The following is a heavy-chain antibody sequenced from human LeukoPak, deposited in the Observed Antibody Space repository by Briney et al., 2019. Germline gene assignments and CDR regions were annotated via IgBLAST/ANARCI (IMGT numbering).Heavy chain of an antibody. D-gene: IGHD3-22*01. V-gene: IGHV3-30*18. CDR3: AKSYYYDKLAYY. CDR1: GFTFSSYA. Sequence: GGSLRLSCAASGFTFSSYAMNWVRQAPGKGLEWVAVISYDGSNKYYADSVKGRFTISRDNSKNTLYLQMNSLRAEDTAVYYCAKSYYYDKLAYYWGQGTLVTVSS. CDR2: ISYDGSNK. J-gene: IGHJ4*02.